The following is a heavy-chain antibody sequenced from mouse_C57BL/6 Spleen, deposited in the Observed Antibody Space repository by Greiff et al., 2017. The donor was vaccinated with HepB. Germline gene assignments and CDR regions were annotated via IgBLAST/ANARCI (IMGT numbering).Heavy chain of an antibody. CDR2: IYPRDGST. CDR1: GYTFTDHT. V-gene: IGHV1-78*01. J-gene: IGHJ4*01. CDR3: ARYYYGSSYVRYAMDY. Sequence: VKLQESDAELVKPGASVKISCKVSGYTFTDHTIHWMKQRPEQGLEWIGYIYPRDGSTKYNEKFKGKATLTADKSSSTAYMQLNSLTSEDSAVYFCARYYYGSSYVRYAMDYWGQGTSVTVSS. D-gene: IGHD1-1*01.